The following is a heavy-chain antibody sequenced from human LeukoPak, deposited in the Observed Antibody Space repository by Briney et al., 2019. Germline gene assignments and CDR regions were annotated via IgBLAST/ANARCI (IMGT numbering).Heavy chain of an antibody. CDR1: GYRVTSYW. Sequence: GESLKISCKGSGYRVTSYWIGWVRQLPGKGLEWMGIIYPGESDDRYSPSFQGQVTISAAQSISTAYLQWSSLKPSDTAMYYCARQGGGGELDYWGQGTLVTVSS. CDR2: IYPGESDD. CDR3: ARQGGGGELDY. D-gene: IGHD3-16*01. V-gene: IGHV5-51*01. J-gene: IGHJ4*02.